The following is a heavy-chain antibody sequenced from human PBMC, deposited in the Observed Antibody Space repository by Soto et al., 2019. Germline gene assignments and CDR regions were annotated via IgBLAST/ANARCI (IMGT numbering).Heavy chain of an antibody. V-gene: IGHV1-18*04. CDR1: GYTFTSYG. J-gene: IGHJ6*02. CDR2: ISAYNGNT. CDR3: ARSSVFGVGPHFDLWYGMDV. Sequence: QVQLVQSGAEVKKPGASVKVSCKASGYTFTSYGISWVRQAPGQGLEWMGWISAYNGNTNYAQKLQGRVTMTTDTATSTAYVELTSLRADDTAVYYCARSSVFGVGPHFDLWYGMDVWGQGTTVTVSS. D-gene: IGHD3-3*01.